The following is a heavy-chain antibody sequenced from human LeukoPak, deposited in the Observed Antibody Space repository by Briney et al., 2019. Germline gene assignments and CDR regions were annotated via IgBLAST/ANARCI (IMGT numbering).Heavy chain of an antibody. J-gene: IGHJ3*02. Sequence: SETLSLTCTVSGGSISSYYWSWIRQPPGKGLEWIGYIYYSGSTNYNPSLKSRVTISVDTSKNQFSLKLSSVTAADTAVYYCARRPGRITMIVVANDAFDIWGQGTMVTVSS. D-gene: IGHD3-22*01. V-gene: IGHV4-59*01. CDR3: ARRPGRITMIVVANDAFDI. CDR1: GGSISSYY. CDR2: IYYSGST.